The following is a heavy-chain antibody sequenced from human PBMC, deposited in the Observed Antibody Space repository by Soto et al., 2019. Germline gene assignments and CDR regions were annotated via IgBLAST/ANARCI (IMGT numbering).Heavy chain of an antibody. CDR1: GYIFSNYG. J-gene: IGHJ6*03. CDR2: ISAYNGDT. D-gene: IGHD2-15*01. V-gene: IGHV1-18*01. Sequence: ASVKVSCKASGYIFSNYGFSWVRQAPGQGLEWMGWISAYNGDTNYAQKVQGRVTMTTDTSTSTAYMELRSLRSDDTAVYYCARDCGGGSCYFPPYYYMDVWGKGTTVTVSS. CDR3: ARDCGGGSCYFPPYYYMDV.